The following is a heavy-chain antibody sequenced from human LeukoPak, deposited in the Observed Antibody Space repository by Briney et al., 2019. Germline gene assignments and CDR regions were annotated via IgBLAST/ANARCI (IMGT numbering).Heavy chain of an antibody. CDR2: ISYDGRNE. J-gene: IGHJ4*02. D-gene: IGHD5-18*01. CDR3: ARDRNGIQPSE. V-gene: IGHV3-30*04. Sequence: GRSLRLSCAASGFAFSYYSIHWVRQAPGKGLEWVAVISYDGRNEDYADSVKGRFTISRDNSKNTLYLQMNSLRGDDTAVYYCARDRNGIQPSEWGQGILVTVSS. CDR1: GFAFSYYS.